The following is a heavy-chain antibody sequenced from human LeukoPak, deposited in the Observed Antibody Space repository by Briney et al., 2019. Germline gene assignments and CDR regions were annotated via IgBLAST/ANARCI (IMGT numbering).Heavy chain of an antibody. V-gene: IGHV4-39*01. CDR2: IYYSGST. Sequence: SETLSLTCTVSGGSISSSSYYWGWIRQPPGKGLEWIGSIYYSGSTYYNPSLKSRVTISVDTSKNQCSLKLSSVTAADTAVYYCARHSTHGDYFDYWGQGTLVTVSS. CDR1: GGSISSSSYY. CDR3: ARHSTHGDYFDY. J-gene: IGHJ4*02. D-gene: IGHD2-2*01.